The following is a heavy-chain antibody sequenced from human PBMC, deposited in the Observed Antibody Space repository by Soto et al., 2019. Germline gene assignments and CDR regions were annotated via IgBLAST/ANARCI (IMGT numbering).Heavy chain of an antibody. Sequence: PSETLSLTCTVSGGSISSSSYYWGWIRQPPGKGLEWIGSIYYSGSTYYNPSLKSRVTISVDTSKNQFSLKLSSVTAADTAVYYCARQLDSSSWYYYYGMDVWGQGTTVTVSS. V-gene: IGHV4-39*01. CDR3: ARQLDSSSWYYYYGMDV. CDR1: GGSISSSSYY. CDR2: IYYSGST. J-gene: IGHJ6*02. D-gene: IGHD6-13*01.